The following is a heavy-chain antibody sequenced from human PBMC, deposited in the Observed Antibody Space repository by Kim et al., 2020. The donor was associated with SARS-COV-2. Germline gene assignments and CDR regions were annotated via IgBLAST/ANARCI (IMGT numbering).Heavy chain of an antibody. V-gene: IGHV3-30*18. Sequence: GGSLRLSCAASGFTFSSYGMHWVRQAPGKGLEWVAVISYDGSNKYYADSVKGRFTISRDNSKNTLYLQMNSLRAEDTAVYYCAKDRLRSSPYYFDYWGQGTLVTVSS. CDR3: AKDRLRSSPYYFDY. CDR2: ISYDGSNK. J-gene: IGHJ4*02. D-gene: IGHD6-19*01. CDR1: GFTFSSYG.